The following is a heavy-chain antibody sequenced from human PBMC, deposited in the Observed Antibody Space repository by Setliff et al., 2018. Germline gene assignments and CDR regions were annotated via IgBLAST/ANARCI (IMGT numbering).Heavy chain of an antibody. CDR1: GFTFSNYA. CDR2: ISGNDGRT. Sequence: GGSLRLSCAASGFTFSNYAMSWVRQAPGKGLEWVSTISGNDGRTYYADSVQGRFTISRDNSKNTLYLQMNSLSAEDTAVYYCAKDGIALMVYAILADCWGQGTRVTVSS. J-gene: IGHJ4*02. V-gene: IGHV3-23*01. D-gene: IGHD2-8*01. CDR3: AKDGIALMVYAILADC.